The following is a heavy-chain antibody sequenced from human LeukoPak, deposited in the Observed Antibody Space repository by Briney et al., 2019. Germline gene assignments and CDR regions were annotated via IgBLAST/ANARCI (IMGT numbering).Heavy chain of an antibody. V-gene: IGHV1-24*01. D-gene: IGHD3-10*01. CDR3: ATDFPPEVRGVTNFDY. Sequence: ASVKVSCKVSGYTLTELSMHWVRQAPGKGLXXXXXXDPEDGETIYAQKFQGRVTMTEDTSTDTAYMELSSLRSEDTAVYYCATDFPPEVRGVTNFDYWGQGTLVTVSS. J-gene: IGHJ4*02. CDR1: GYTLTELS. CDR2: XDPEDGET.